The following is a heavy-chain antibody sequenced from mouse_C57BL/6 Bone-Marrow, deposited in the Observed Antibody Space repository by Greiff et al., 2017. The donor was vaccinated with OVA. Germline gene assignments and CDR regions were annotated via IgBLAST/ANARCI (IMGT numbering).Heavy chain of an antibody. CDR2: IYWDDDK. CDR1: GFSLSTSGMG. CDR3: ARSLNGNRGGIYAMDY. D-gene: IGHD2-1*01. J-gene: IGHJ4*01. Sequence: QVTLKESGPGILQSSQTLSLTCSFSGFSLSTSGMGVSWIRQPSGKGLEWLAHIYWDDDKRYNPSLKSRLTISKDTSRNQVFLKITSVDTADTATYYCARSLNGNRGGIYAMDYWGQGTSVTVSS. V-gene: IGHV8-12*01.